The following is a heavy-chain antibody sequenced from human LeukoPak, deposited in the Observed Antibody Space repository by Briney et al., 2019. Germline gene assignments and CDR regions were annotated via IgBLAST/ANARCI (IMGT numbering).Heavy chain of an antibody. J-gene: IGHJ6*04. CDR3: ARDRIKYYYGSGSYYNPLYYYGMDV. CDR2: ISYDGRNK. CDR1: GFTFSSYA. V-gene: IGHV3-30*04. Sequence: GRSLRLSCAASGFTFSSYAMHWVRQAPGKGLEWVAVISYDGRNKYYADPVKVRFTISRDHSKNTLYLQMNSLRTEDTAVYYCARDRIKYYYGSGSYYNPLYYYGMDVWGKGTTVTVSS. D-gene: IGHD3-10*01.